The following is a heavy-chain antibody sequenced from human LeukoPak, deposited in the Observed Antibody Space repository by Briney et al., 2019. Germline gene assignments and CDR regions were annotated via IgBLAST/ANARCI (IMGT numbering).Heavy chain of an antibody. J-gene: IGHJ4*02. CDR2: IYHRGST. CDR3: AKAYGDYVGYFDY. V-gene: IGHV4-30-2*02. CDR1: GGSISSDDYF. Sequence: SETLSLTCAVSGGSISSDDYFWSWIRRPPGKGLEWIGYIYHRGSTSYNPSLKSRVTISLDKSRNQFSLNLSSVTAADTAVYYCAKAYGDYVGYFDYWGQGTLVTVSS. D-gene: IGHD4-17*01.